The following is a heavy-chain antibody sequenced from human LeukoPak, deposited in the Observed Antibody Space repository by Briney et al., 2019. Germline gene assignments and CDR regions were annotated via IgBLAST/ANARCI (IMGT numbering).Heavy chain of an antibody. CDR2: IGGDGEKT. D-gene: IGHD6-19*01. V-gene: IGHV3-23*01. CDR3: ARTVAGDY. Sequence: GGSLRLSCAASGFTFSSYAMSWVRQGPGKGLEWVSAIGGDGEKTYYADSVKGRFTVSRDNSKNTLYLQMNSLRVEDTAVYSCARTVAGDYWGQGTLVTVSS. CDR1: GFTFSSYA. J-gene: IGHJ4*02.